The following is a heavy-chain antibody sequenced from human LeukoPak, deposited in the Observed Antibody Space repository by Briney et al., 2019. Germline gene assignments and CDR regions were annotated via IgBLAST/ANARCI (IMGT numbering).Heavy chain of an antibody. V-gene: IGHV4-31*03. D-gene: IGHD2-2*01. Sequence: SETLSLTCTVSGGSISSGGYYWSWIRQHPGKGLEWIGYIYYSGSTYYNPSLKSRVTISVDTSKNQFSLKLSSVAAADTAVYYCARAAAHCSSTSCYENWFDPWGQGTLVTVSS. CDR1: GGSISSGGYY. CDR2: IYYSGST. J-gene: IGHJ5*02. CDR3: ARAAAHCSSTSCYENWFDP.